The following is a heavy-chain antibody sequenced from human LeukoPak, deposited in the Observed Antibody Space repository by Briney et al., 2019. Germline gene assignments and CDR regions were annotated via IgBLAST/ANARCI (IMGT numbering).Heavy chain of an antibody. J-gene: IGHJ3*02. CDR2: IRSKPYGGTT. Sequence: PGGSLRLSCAASGFTFSSYSMNWFRQAPGKGLEWVAFIRSKPYGGTTEYAASVKGRFSISRDDPTSIVYLQMNSLKTEDTALYYCSRTRISGIDGFDIWGQGTMVTVSS. V-gene: IGHV3-49*03. CDR3: SRTRISGIDGFDI. D-gene: IGHD2-15*01. CDR1: GFTFSSYS.